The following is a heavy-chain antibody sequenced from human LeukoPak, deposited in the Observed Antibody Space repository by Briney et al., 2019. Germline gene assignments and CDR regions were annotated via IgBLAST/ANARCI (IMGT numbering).Heavy chain of an antibody. CDR2: ISAYNGTT. D-gene: IGHD3-22*01. J-gene: IGHJ4*02. CDR3: ARGGYYYDSSGYRFDY. CDR1: SGWDGSAPSMV. V-gene: IGHV1-18*01. Sequence: AASVKVSCKGLSGWDGSAPSMVTQGVRQAPGQGLEWMGWISAYNGTTNYAQNLQGRVTMTTDTSTSTAYMDLRTLRSDDTAMYYCARGGYYYDSSGYRFDYWGQGTLVTVSS.